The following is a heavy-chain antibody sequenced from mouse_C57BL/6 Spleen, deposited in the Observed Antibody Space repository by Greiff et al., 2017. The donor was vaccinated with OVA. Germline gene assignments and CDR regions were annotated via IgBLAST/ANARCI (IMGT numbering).Heavy chain of an antibody. CDR3: ARRPLYGDYFDY. Sequence: QVHVKQPGAELVRPGSSVKLSCKASGYTFTSYWMHWVKQRPIQGLEWIGNIDPSDSETHYNQKFKDKATLTVDKSSSTAYMQLSSLTSEDSAVYYCARRPLYGDYFDYWGQGTTLTVSS. V-gene: IGHV1-52*01. CDR1: GYTFTSYW. CDR2: IDPSDSET. D-gene: IGHD1-1*02. J-gene: IGHJ2*01.